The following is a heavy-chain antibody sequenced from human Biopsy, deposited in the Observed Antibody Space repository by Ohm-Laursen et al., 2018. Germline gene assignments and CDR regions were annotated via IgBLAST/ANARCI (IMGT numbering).Heavy chain of an antibody. D-gene: IGHD2-21*01. V-gene: IGHV3-7*04. Sequence: SLRLSCTASGITFNSDWMSWVRQAPGKGLEWVAIISEHGSEEFYVDSVKGRFTISGDNARNTVYLQMNSLTAEDTAIYYCARGNALAVWGQGTLVTVS. CDR1: GITFNSDW. J-gene: IGHJ4*02. CDR2: ISEHGSEE. CDR3: ARGNALAV.